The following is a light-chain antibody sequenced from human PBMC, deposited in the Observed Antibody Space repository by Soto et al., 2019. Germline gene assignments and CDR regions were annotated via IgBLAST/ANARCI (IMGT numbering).Light chain of an antibody. Sequence: QSVLTQPPSASGTPGQTVTISCSGSRSNIGNNDVSWYQQFHGTAPNLLIYNRNPRPAGVPDRFSGSKSGTSASLAISGLQSEDEADYYCATWDDILNARGVFGGGTKLTVL. CDR3: ATWDDILNARGV. CDR1: RSNIGNND. V-gene: IGLV1-44*01. CDR2: NRN. J-gene: IGLJ3*02.